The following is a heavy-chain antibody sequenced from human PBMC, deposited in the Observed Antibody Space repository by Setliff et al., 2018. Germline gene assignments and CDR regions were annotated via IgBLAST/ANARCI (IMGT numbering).Heavy chain of an antibody. CDR2: INPSGGGT. CDR1: GYTFIYYY. CDR3: VRSGKFGMRFWFDQ. J-gene: IGHJ5*02. Sequence: ASVKVSCKASGYTFIYYYIHWVRQAPGQGLEWMGLINPSGGGTIYARKFQGRVTMARETSTSTVYMELSGLRSEDTAFYYCVRSGKFGMRFWFDQWGLGTLVTVSS. D-gene: IGHD1-26*01. V-gene: IGHV1-46*01.